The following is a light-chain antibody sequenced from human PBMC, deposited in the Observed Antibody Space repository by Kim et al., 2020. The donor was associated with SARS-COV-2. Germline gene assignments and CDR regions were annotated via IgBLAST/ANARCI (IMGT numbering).Light chain of an antibody. Sequence: QAGLTQPPSVSKGLRQTATLTCTGNSNNVGNEGAAWLQQHQGHPPKLLLYRDNNRPSGISERLSASRSGNTASLNITGLQPEDEADYYCSAWDSSLSAWVFGGGTKLTVL. V-gene: IGLV10-54*01. CDR3: SAWDSSLSAWV. J-gene: IGLJ3*02. CDR1: SNNVGNEG. CDR2: RDN.